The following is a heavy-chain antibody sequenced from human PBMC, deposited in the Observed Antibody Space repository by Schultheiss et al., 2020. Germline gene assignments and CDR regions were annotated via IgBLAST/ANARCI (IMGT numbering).Heavy chain of an antibody. CDR3: ARASYNYY. CDR1: GFTFSSYS. Sequence: GGSLRLSCAASGFTFSSYSMNWVRQAPGKGLEWVSYISVSTDTIYYADSVRGRFTISRDNSKNTLYLQMNSLRAEDTAVYYCARASYNYYWGQGTLVTVSS. CDR2: ISVSTDTI. V-gene: IGHV3-48*01. J-gene: IGHJ4*02. D-gene: IGHD1-20*01.